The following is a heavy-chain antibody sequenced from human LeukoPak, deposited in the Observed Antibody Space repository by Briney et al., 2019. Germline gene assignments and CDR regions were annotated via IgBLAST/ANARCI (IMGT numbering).Heavy chain of an antibody. CDR1: GYTFTGYY. J-gene: IGHJ4*02. V-gene: IGHV1-2*02. Sequence: ASVKVSCKASGYTFTGYYMHWVRQAPGQGLEWMGWINPNSGGTNYAQKFQGSVTMTRDTSISTAYMELSRLRSDDTAVYYCARVYCSSTSCYKMSYDFDYWGQGTLVTVSS. D-gene: IGHD2-2*02. CDR3: ARVYCSSTSCYKMSYDFDY. CDR2: INPNSGGT.